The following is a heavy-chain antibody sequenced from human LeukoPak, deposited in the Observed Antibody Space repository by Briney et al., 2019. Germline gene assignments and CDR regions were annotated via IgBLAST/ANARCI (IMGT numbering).Heavy chain of an antibody. V-gene: IGHV4-39*01. CDR2: IYYTRST. CDR1: GCSVSSSNYY. J-gene: IGHJ4*02. D-gene: IGHD5-12*01. CDR3: AIHHIADYYFDY. Sequence: PSETLSLTCTVSGCSVSSSNYYWAWIRQAPGKGLEWFGSIYYTRSTYYNAPLKSRATTSVDTSKNQFSLKLGSVTAADTVVYYCAIHHIADYYFDYWGQGTLVTVSS.